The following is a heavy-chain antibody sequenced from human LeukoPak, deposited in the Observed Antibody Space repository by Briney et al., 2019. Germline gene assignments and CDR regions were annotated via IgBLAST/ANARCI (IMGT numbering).Heavy chain of an antibody. D-gene: IGHD2-8*01. V-gene: IGHV3-33*01. CDR2: IYSDGVNK. Sequence: GGSVRLSCAASGFTLGNHGMHWVRQAPGKGLEWVAIIYSDGVNKYCADSMKGRFTISRDTSKNTLFLEMESLRTEDTAVYYCARHRGSVFKGYMDVWGKGTTVTVSS. CDR1: GFTLGNHG. CDR3: ARHRGSVFKGYMDV. J-gene: IGHJ6*03.